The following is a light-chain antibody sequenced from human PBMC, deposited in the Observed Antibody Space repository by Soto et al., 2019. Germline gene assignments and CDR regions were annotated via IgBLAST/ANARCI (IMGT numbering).Light chain of an antibody. Sequence: QSVLTQPPSASGTPGQRVPTFCLERSSKMGSNPVKWYQQLPGTAPKLLMYSNNQRPSGVPDRFSGSKSGTSASLAISGLQSEDEADYYCAAWDDSLNGYYVFGTGTKLTVL. J-gene: IGLJ1*01. V-gene: IGLV1-44*01. CDR2: SNN. CDR1: SSKMGSNP. CDR3: AAWDDSLNGYYV.